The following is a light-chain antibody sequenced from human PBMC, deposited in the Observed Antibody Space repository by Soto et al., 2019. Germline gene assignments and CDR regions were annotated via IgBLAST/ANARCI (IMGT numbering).Light chain of an antibody. CDR1: SSDVGVYND. V-gene: IGLV2-8*01. Sequence: QSDLTQPPSASGSPGQSGTISCTGTSSDVGVYNDVSWYQHHPGKAPKVMIYEVNKRPSGVPDRFSGSKSGNTASLTVSGLQAEDEADYFCKSYTGINNWVFGGGAKLTV. CDR2: EVN. CDR3: KSYTGINNWV. J-gene: IGLJ3*02.